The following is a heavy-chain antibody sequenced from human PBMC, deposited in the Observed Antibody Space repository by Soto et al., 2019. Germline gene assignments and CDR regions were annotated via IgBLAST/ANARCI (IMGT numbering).Heavy chain of an antibody. D-gene: IGHD1-1*01. V-gene: IGHV1-8*01. CDR1: GYTFSDHD. CDR2: MNPNSGDT. J-gene: IGHJ4*02. CDR3: ARVGGNWNDDYFDY. Sequence: QVQLVQSGAEVKKPGASVKVSCKASGYTFSDHDINWVRQASGQGPEWLGWMNPNSGDTGYAQNFQGRVTMTRDTSKRKAYMELSSLRSEDTAMYYCARVGGNWNDDYFDYWGQGTLVTVSS.